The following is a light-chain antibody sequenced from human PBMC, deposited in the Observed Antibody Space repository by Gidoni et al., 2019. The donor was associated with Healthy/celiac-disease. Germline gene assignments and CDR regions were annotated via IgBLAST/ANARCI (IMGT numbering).Light chain of an antibody. CDR3: LLSYSGAWV. V-gene: IGLV7-46*01. Sequence: QAVVTQEPSLTVSPGGTVTLTCGSSTGAVTSGHYPYWFQQKPGQAPRTLSYDTSNKRTWTPARFSGSLLGGKAALTLSGAQPEDEAEYYCLLSYSGAWVFGGGTKLTVL. J-gene: IGLJ3*02. CDR1: TGAVTSGHY. CDR2: DTS.